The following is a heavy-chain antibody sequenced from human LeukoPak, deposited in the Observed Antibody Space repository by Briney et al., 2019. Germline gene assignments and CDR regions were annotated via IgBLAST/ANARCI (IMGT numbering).Heavy chain of an antibody. CDR2: IWYDGSNK. V-gene: IGHV3-33*06. CDR1: GFTFSSYG. D-gene: IGHD6-6*01. J-gene: IGHJ4*02. Sequence: PGRSLRLSCAASGFTFSSYGMHWVRQAPGKGLEWVAVIWYDGSNKYYADSVKGRFTNSRDNSKNTLYLQMNSLRAEDTAVYYCAKRGSSSLFAYWGQGTLVTVSS. CDR3: AKRGSSSLFAY.